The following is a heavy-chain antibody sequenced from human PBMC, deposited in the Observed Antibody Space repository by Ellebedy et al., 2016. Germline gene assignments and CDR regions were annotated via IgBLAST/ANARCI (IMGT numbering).Heavy chain of an antibody. CDR3: ARIGGVSFGERPIDY. Sequence: SETLSLTCIVSGGSISRYHWSWIRQPPGRGLEWIGNIYYTWTTNYNPSLQSRVTISPDTSKNQSSLSLTSVTAADTAVYYCARIGGVSFGERPIDYWGQGTLVTGSS. J-gene: IGHJ4*02. V-gene: IGHV4-59*01. CDR1: GGSISRYH. CDR2: IYYTWTT. D-gene: IGHD3-10*01.